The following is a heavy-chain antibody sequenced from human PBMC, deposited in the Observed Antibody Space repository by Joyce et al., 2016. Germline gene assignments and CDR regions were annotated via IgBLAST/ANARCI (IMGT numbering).Heavy chain of an antibody. CDR1: GFSLSTSGVS. J-gene: IGHJ4*02. V-gene: IGHV2-5*02. CDR3: AHKKYYFDY. Sequence: QITLKESGPTLVKPTQTLTLTCSFSGFSLSTSGVSVGWIRQPPGQALEWLALIYWDDDKYYNLSLKSRLTITKDTSKNQVVLTMTNMDPVDTATYYCAHKKYYFDYWGQGTLVTVSS. CDR2: IYWDDDK.